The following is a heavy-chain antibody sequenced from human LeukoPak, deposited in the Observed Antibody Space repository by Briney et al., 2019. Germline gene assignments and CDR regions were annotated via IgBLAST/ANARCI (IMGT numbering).Heavy chain of an antibody. J-gene: IGHJ4*02. CDR2: IGAYNGNT. D-gene: IGHD6-19*01. CDR1: GYTFTSYG. V-gene: IGHV1-18*01. Sequence: EASVKVSCKASGYTFTSYGISWVRQAPGQGLEWMGWIGAYNGNTNYAQKFQGRVTMTTDISTSTAYMELRSLRSDDTAIYYCARDGLSGWYESGYFDYWGQGTLVTVSS. CDR3: ARDGLSGWYESGYFDY.